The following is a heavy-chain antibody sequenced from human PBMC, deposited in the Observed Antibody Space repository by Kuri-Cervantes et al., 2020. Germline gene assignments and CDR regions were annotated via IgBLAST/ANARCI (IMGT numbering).Heavy chain of an antibody. Sequence: CQGSGSTVASYGISWVRQAPGQDLEWMGWISAHNGNTNYAQKFQGRVTMTTDTSTSTAYMELRSLRSADTAVYYCARDYDLHGSGSDYSRNWFDPWGQGTLVTVSS. CDR2: ISAHNGNT. CDR1: GSTVASYG. V-gene: IGHV1-18*01. J-gene: IGHJ5*02. D-gene: IGHD3-10*01. CDR3: ARDYDLHGSGSDYSRNWFDP.